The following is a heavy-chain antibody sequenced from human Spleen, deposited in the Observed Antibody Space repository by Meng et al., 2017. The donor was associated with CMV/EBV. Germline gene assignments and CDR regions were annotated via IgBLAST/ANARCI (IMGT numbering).Heavy chain of an antibody. J-gene: IGHJ4*02. CDR2: IYYSGST. V-gene: IGHV4-39*07. CDR1: GGSISSSSYY. Sequence: QRPRQESGQGLVKPSETLSLTCTVSGGSISSSSYYWGWIRQPPGKGLEWIGSIYYSGSTYYNPSLKSRVTISVDTSKNQFSLKLSSVTAADTAVYYCAREASIKFFDYWGQGTLVTVSS. CDR3: AREASIKFFDY. D-gene: IGHD5-24*01.